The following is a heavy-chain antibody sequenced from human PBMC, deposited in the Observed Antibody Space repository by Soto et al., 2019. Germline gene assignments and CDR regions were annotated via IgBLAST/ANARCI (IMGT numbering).Heavy chain of an antibody. CDR3: ARPLLRFLEWPSYGY. Sequence: GGSLRLSCAASGFTFSSYWMSWVRQAPGKGLEWVANIKQDGSEKYYVDSVKGRFTISRDNAKNSLYLQMNSLRAEDTAVYYCARPLLRFLEWPSYGYWGQGTLVTGSS. CDR1: GFTFSSYW. CDR2: IKQDGSEK. J-gene: IGHJ4*02. D-gene: IGHD3-3*01. V-gene: IGHV3-7*01.